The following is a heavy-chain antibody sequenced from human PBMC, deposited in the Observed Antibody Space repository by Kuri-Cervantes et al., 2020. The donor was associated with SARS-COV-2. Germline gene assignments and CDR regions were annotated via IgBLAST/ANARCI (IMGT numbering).Heavy chain of an antibody. CDR1: GFTFSSYW. D-gene: IGHD6-13*01. V-gene: IGHV3-74*03. CDR2: ISLDGSRT. CDR3: ASYSERAMDV. J-gene: IGHJ6*04. Sequence: LSLTCAASGFTFSSYWMSWVRQAPGKGLVWVSHISLDGSRTSYADSVKGRFTISRDNANNTMYLQLNSLRAEDTAVYYCASYSERAMDVWGKGTTVTVSS.